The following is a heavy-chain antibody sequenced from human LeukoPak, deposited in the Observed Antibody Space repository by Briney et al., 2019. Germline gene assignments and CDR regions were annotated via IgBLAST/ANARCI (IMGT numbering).Heavy chain of an antibody. Sequence: PGGSLRLSCAASGFTFSSYGMSWVRQAPGKGLEWVSAISGSGGSTYYADSVKGRFTISRDNSKNTLYLQMNSLRAEDTAVYYCVKDVDIGWKRGPYSSSWFDYWGQGTLVTVSS. D-gene: IGHD6-13*01. CDR1: GFTFSSYG. J-gene: IGHJ4*02. CDR2: ISGSGGST. V-gene: IGHV3-23*01. CDR3: VKDVDIGWKRGPYSSSWFDY.